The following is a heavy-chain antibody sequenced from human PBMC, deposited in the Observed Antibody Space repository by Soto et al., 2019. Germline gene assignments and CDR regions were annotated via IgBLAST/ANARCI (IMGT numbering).Heavy chain of an antibody. V-gene: IGHV4-59*12. Sequence: SETLSLTCTVSGGSISNNYWTWIRQPPGKGLEWIGYIYYSGSTNYNPSLKSRVTMSLDTSKNQFSLKLTSVTAADTAVYYCARDKITGLFDYWGQGTLVTVSS. CDR3: ARDKITGLFDY. CDR2: IYYSGST. J-gene: IGHJ4*02. D-gene: IGHD2-8*02. CDR1: GGSISNNY.